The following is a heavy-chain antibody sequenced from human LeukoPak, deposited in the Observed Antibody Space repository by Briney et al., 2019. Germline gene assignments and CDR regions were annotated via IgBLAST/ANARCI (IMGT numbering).Heavy chain of an antibody. D-gene: IGHD5-12*01. CDR3: AKLRKPTRVYYLDY. Sequence: GGSLRLSCAASGFTFSSYAMSWVRQAPGKGLEWVSAISGSGGSKYYADSVKGRFTISRDNSKNTLYLQMNSLRAEDTAVYYCAKLRKPTRVYYLDYWGQGTLVTVSS. CDR2: ISGSGGSK. CDR1: GFTFSSYA. J-gene: IGHJ4*02. V-gene: IGHV3-23*01.